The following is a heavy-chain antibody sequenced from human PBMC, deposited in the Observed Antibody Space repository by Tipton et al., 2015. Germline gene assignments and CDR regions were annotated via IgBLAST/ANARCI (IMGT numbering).Heavy chain of an antibody. CDR2: IYHSGTT. V-gene: IGHV4-4*02. CDR3: ARDNGVGFYDKSGQES. J-gene: IGHJ4*02. D-gene: IGHD3-22*01. Sequence: TLSLTCSVFGGSFSESKWWSWVRQSPGKGLEWIGQIYHSGTTNYNPSLSSRVTISIDKSKNQFSLNLTSVTAADTAIYYCARDNGVGFYDKSGQESWGQGTLVTVSS. CDR1: GGSFSESKW.